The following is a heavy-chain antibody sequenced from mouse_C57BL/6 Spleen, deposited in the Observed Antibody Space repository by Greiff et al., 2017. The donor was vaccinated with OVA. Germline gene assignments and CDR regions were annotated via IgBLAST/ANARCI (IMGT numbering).Heavy chain of an antibody. CDR1: GYTFTSYW. J-gene: IGHJ4*01. D-gene: IGHD2-4*01. Sequence: VQLQQSGTELVKPGASVKLSCKASGYTFTSYWMHWVKQRPGQGLEWIGNINPSNGGTNYNEKFKSKATLTVDKSSSTAYMQLSSLTSEDSAVYYCAREGLRRGYAMDYWGQGTSVTVSS. V-gene: IGHV1-53*01. CDR2: INPSNGGT. CDR3: AREGLRRGYAMDY.